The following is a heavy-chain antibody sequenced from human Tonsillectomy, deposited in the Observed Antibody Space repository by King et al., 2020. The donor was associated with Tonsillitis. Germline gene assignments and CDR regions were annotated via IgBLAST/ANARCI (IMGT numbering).Heavy chain of an antibody. D-gene: IGHD6-19*01. CDR3: AKDNSRIAVAGPDFDY. V-gene: IGHV3-23*04. J-gene: IGHJ4*02. CDR1: GFTFSSYA. CDR2: ISGSGGST. Sequence: VQLVESGGGLVQPGGSLRLSCAASGFTFSSYAMSWVRQAPGKGLEWVSAISGSGGSTYYADSVKGRFTISRDNSKNTLYLQTNSLRAEDTAVYYCAKDNSRIAVAGPDFDYWGQGTLVTVSS.